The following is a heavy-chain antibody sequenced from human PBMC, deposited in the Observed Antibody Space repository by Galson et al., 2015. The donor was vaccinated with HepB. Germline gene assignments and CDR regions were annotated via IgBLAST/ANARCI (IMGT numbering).Heavy chain of an antibody. CDR1: GFTFSLYW. Sequence: SLRLSCAASGFTFSLYWMNWVRQAPGKGPEWVANIKLDGSEVNYVDSVKGRFTISRDNAKNLLFLQMNGLRAEDTAVYYCARGVLGFFELWGQGTLGSVSS. CDR3: ARGVLGFFEL. D-gene: IGHD6-13*01. J-gene: IGHJ4*02. CDR2: IKLDGSEV. V-gene: IGHV3-7*03.